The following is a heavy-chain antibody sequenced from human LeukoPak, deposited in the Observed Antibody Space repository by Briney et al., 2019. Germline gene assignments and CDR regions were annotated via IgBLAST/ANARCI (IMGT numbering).Heavy chain of an antibody. Sequence: SETLSLTCAVYGGSFSGYYWSWIRQPPGKGLEWIGEINHSGSTNYNPSLKSRVTISVDTSKNQFSLKLSSVTAADTAVYYCARGRIQLWFADYWGQGTLVTVFS. CDR1: GGSFSGYY. D-gene: IGHD5-18*01. V-gene: IGHV4-34*01. CDR3: ARGRIQLWFADY. CDR2: INHSGST. J-gene: IGHJ4*02.